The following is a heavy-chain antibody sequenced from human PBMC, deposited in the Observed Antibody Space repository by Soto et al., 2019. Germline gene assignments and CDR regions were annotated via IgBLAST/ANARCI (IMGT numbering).Heavy chain of an antibody. V-gene: IGHV1-8*01. CDR3: ARVGGFGNVYYYGMDV. Sequence: SVKLSRKASGYTYTSYDVNWLRQANGQGLEWMGWMNPNSGNTGYAQKFQGRVTMTRNTSISTAYMELSSLRSEDTAVYYCARVGGFGNVYYYGMDVWGQRTTGTVSS. CDR1: GYTYTSYD. CDR2: MNPNSGNT. D-gene: IGHD3-10*01. J-gene: IGHJ6*02.